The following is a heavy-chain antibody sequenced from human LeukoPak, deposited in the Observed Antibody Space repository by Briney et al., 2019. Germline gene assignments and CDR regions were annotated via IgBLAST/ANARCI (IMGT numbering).Heavy chain of an antibody. V-gene: IGHV3-23*01. CDR1: GLTFSSYA. CDR2: LRGNGDT. J-gene: IGHJ4*02. CDR3: AKASWVSSADAVL. D-gene: IGHD3-16*01. Sequence: GGSLRLSCAASGLTFSSYAMSWVREAPARGLEWVSSLRGNGDTFYADSVKGRFTLSRDESRNTVYLHLSNLRVEDTAIYYCAKASWVSSADAVLWGQGTVVTVPS.